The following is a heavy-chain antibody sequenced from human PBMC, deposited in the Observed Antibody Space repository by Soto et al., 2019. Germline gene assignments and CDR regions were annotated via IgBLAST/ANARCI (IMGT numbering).Heavy chain of an antibody. CDR2: IYYSGST. CDR3: ARGSHYCSGGSCYSRNYYYYGMDV. V-gene: IGHV4-30-4*01. Sequence: QVQLQESGPGLVKPSQTLSLTCTVSGGSISSGDYYWSWIRQPPGKGLEWIGYIYYSGSTYYNPSLKSRVIISVDTSKNQFSLKLSSVTAADTAVYYCARGSHYCSGGSCYSRNYYYYGMDVWGQGTTVTVSS. CDR1: GGSISSGDYY. J-gene: IGHJ6*02. D-gene: IGHD2-15*01.